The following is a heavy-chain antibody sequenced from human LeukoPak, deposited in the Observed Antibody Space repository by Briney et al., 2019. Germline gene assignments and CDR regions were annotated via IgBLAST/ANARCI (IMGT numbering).Heavy chain of an antibody. CDR1: GFTFGSYS. Sequence: GGSLRLSCAASGFTFGSYSMNWVRQAPGKGLEWVSSISTSSRYIYYTDSVKGRFTVSRDNAKSSLYLQMNSLRSEDTAVYYCAIMVRGVIPFDYWGQGTLVTVSS. CDR2: ISTSSRYI. D-gene: IGHD3-10*01. CDR3: AIMVRGVIPFDY. J-gene: IGHJ4*02. V-gene: IGHV3-21*04.